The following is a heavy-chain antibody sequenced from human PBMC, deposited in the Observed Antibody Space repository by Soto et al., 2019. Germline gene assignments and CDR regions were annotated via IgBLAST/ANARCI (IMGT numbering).Heavy chain of an antibody. CDR1: GYTFSGSY. Sequence: LVKVSCEASGYTFSGSYMHWVRQALGQVREWKGRINPNCGATNQAQKFQGRVTIDRDTSISTGYLEVSRLTADDRAVYYCARDAVSTIGDFDYWGQGTLVTVSS. J-gene: IGHJ4*02. D-gene: IGHD5-12*01. CDR2: INPNCGAT. CDR3: ARDAVSTIGDFDY. V-gene: IGHV1-2*02.